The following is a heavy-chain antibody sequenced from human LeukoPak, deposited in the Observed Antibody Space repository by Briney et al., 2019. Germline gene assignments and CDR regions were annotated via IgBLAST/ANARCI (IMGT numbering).Heavy chain of an antibody. CDR1: GYTFTSYY. Sequence: ASVKVSCKASGYTFTSYYMHWVRQAPGQGLEWMGIINPSGGTTNYAQKFQGRVTMARDTSTSTVYMELSSLRSEDTAVYYCARFAVHRRIAVTGQFGLDYWGRGTLVTVSS. D-gene: IGHD6-19*01. V-gene: IGHV1-46*01. J-gene: IGHJ4*02. CDR3: ARFAVHRRIAVTGQFGLDY. CDR2: INPSGGTT.